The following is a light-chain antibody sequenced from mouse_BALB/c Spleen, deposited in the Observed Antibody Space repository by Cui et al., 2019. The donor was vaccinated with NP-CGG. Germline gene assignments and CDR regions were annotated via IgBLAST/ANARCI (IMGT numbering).Light chain of an antibody. CDR2: GTN. CDR3: ALWYSNHWV. CDR1: TGAVTTSNY. V-gene: IGLV1*01. Sequence: QAVVTSDSALTTLPGETATLTCRSSTGAVTTSNYANWVKEKPNQLFTGLIGGTNNRGPGVPARFSGSLIGDKAALTITGAQTEDEAIYFCALWYSNHWVFGGGTKLTVL. J-gene: IGLJ1*01.